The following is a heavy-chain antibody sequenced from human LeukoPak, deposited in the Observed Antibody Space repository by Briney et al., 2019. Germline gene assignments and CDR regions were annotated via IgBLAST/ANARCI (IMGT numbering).Heavy chain of an antibody. J-gene: IGHJ4*02. CDR2: ITGGGSGI. Sequence: GASLRLSCAASGFTFSNYAMSWVRQAPGKGLEWVSAITGGGSGICYADSMKSRFTISRDNSKNTLYLQINGLRAEDTAVYYCAKWGDYDVLTGYYVSDYWGQGTLVTVSS. CDR3: AKWGDYDVLTGYYVSDY. CDR1: GFTFSNYA. D-gene: IGHD3-9*01. V-gene: IGHV3-23*01.